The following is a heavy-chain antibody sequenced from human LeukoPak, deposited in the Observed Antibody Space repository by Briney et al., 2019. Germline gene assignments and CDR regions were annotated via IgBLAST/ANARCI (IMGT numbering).Heavy chain of an antibody. Sequence: SETLSLTCTISGGSISSSSYYWGWIRQSPGKGLEWIGSIYYSGSTYYNPSLKSRVTISVDTSKNQFSLKLSSVTAADTAVYYCARLRRGVAGPYYYYYYYMDVWGKGTTVTVSS. CDR1: GGSISSSSYY. V-gene: IGHV4-39*01. J-gene: IGHJ6*03. D-gene: IGHD6-19*01. CDR2: IYYSGST. CDR3: ARLRRGVAGPYYYYYYYMDV.